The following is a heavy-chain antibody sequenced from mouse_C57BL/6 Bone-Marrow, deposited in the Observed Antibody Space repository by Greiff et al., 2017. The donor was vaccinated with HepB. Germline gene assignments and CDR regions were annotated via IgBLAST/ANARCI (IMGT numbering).Heavy chain of an antibody. CDR1: GFSLSTFGMG. Sequence: ESGPGILQPSQTLSLTCSFSGFSLSTFGMGVGWIRQPSGKGLEWLAHIWWDDDKYYNPALKSRLTISKDTSKNQVFLKVANVDTADTATYYCARIPITTVEGAWFAYWGQGTLVTVSA. V-gene: IGHV8-8*01. CDR2: IWWDDDK. CDR3: ARIPITTVEGAWFAY. D-gene: IGHD1-1*01. J-gene: IGHJ3*01.